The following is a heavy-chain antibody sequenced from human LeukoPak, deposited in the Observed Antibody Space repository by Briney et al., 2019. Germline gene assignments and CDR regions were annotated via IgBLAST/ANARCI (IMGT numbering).Heavy chain of an antibody. Sequence: ESGPTLVNPTQTLTLTCTYSGLLPVAAGAGMDWIRQPPGKALEWLALIYWNDNRRYSPYLKTRLTITKDTSKNQVVLTMTNMDPVDTATYSCARCPPYYYTSGISLSWFDLWGQGNLVTVS. CDR1: GLLPVAAGAG. D-gene: IGHD3-10*01. V-gene: IGHV2-5*01. J-gene: IGHJ5*02. CDR3: ARCPPYYYTSGISLSWFDL. CDR2: IYWNDNR.